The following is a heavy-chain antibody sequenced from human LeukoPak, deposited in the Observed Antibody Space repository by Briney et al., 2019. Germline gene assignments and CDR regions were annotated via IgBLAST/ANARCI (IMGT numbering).Heavy chain of an antibody. Sequence: PGGSLRLSCAASGFTFSSYSMNWVRQAPGKGLEWVSSISSSSYIYYSDSVTGRFTISRDNAKNSLYLQMNSLRAEDTAVYYCARVSTVTPDYWGQGTLVTVSS. CDR3: ARVSTVTPDY. V-gene: IGHV3-21*01. J-gene: IGHJ4*02. CDR2: ISSSSYI. CDR1: GFTFSSYS. D-gene: IGHD4-17*01.